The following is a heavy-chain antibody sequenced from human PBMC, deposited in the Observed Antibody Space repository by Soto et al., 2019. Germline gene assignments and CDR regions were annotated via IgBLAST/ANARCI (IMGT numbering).Heavy chain of an antibody. CDR2: ISYDGSNK. J-gene: IGHJ6*02. D-gene: IGHD3-22*01. CDR3: AKDTRDEIAKIDYHYAMDV. CDR1: GFTFRSYG. Sequence: GGSLRLSCAASGFTFRSYGIHWVRQAPGKGLEWVAVISYDGSNKNYADSVKGRFTISRDNSKNTLYLQMNSLRAEDTAVYYCAKDTRDEIAKIDYHYAMDVWGQGTTVTVSS. V-gene: IGHV3-30*18.